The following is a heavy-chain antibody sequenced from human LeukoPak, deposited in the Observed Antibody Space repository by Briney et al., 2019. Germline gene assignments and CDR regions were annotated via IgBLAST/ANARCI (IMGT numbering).Heavy chain of an antibody. CDR3: AVIATAGGNDAFDI. Sequence: GGSLRLSCVASGFTFSTYPIHWVRQAPGKGLEWVAVILYDGSKKYYADSVKGRFAISRDNSKNTLCLQMNSLRAEDTALYYCAVIATAGGNDAFDIWGQGTMVTVSS. D-gene: IGHD6-13*01. V-gene: IGHV3-30*09. CDR2: ILYDGSKK. CDR1: GFTFSTYP. J-gene: IGHJ3*02.